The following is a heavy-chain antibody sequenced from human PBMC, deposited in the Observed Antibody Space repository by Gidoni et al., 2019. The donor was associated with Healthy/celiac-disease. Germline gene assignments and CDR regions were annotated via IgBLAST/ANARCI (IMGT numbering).Heavy chain of an antibody. CDR3: ARMATGDRYYYYGMDV. CDR1: GFSLSKARMG. V-gene: IGHV2-26*01. D-gene: IGHD7-27*01. CDR2: IFSNDEK. Sequence: QVTLKESGPVLVKPTDTLTLTCTVSGFSLSKARMGVSWIRQPPGKALEWLAHIFSNDEKSYSTSLKSRLTISKDTSKSQVVLTMTNMDPVDTATYYCARMATGDRYYYYGMDVWGQGTTVTVSS. J-gene: IGHJ6*02.